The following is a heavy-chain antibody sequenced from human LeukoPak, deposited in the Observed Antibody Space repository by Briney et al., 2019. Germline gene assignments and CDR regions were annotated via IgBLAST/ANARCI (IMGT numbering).Heavy chain of an antibody. V-gene: IGHV1-18*04. CDR2: ISNYFGVT. J-gene: IGHJ5*02. CDR3: ARESDYSGNGNGDWFDP. Sequence: ASVNVSCKASGSRFTSFGVSWVRQAPGQGLEWMGWISNYFGVTHYAEKFEDRVTMTIDTSTATAYMELRSLRYDDTAIYYCARESDYSGNGNGDWFDPWGQGTVVTVSS. CDR1: GSRFTSFG. D-gene: IGHD4-11*01.